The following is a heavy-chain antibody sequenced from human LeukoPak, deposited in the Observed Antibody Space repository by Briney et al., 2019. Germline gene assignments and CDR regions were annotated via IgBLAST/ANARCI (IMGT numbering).Heavy chain of an antibody. CDR1: GGSLRSYF. CDR2: IWDTEIT. Sequence: PSETLSLTCTVSGGSLRSYFWSWLRQPPGKGLEWMGYIWDTEITDYNPSLKSRVTISLDTSKNHFSLKLRSVTAADTALYFCARGLVLATDDAFDIWGQGTLVTVSS. J-gene: IGHJ3*02. V-gene: IGHV4-59*01. CDR3: ARGLVLATDDAFDI. D-gene: IGHD2-15*01.